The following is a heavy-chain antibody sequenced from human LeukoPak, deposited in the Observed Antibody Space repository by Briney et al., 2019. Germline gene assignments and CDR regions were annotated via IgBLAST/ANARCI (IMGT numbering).Heavy chain of an antibody. CDR3: ARDLQNCSSTSCYPYYYGMDV. Sequence: ASVKVSCKASGYTFTGYYMHWMRQAPGQGLEWMGWINPNSGGTNYAQKFQGRVTMTRDTSISTAYMELSRLRSDDTAVYYCARDLQNCSSTSCYPYYYGMDVWGQGTTVTVSS. CDR2: INPNSGGT. CDR1: GYTFTGYY. V-gene: IGHV1-2*02. J-gene: IGHJ6*02. D-gene: IGHD2-2*01.